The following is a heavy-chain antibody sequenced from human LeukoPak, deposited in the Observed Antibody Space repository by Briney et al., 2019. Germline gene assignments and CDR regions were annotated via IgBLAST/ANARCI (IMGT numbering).Heavy chain of an antibody. CDR1: GFTFSSYS. Sequence: LGGSLRLSCAASGFTFSSYSMNWVRQAPGKGLEWGSYISGSSSTIYYADSVKGRFTISRDNGKNTLYLQMNSLRAEDTAVYYCARGSTYYDSSGQVPFDYWGQGTLVTVSS. D-gene: IGHD3-22*01. V-gene: IGHV3-48*01. CDR3: ARGSTYYDSSGQVPFDY. J-gene: IGHJ4*02. CDR2: ISGSSSTI.